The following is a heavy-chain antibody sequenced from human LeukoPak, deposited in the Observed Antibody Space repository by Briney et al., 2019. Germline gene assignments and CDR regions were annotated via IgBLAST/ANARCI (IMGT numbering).Heavy chain of an antibody. CDR2: IFHSGST. Sequence: PSETLSLTCAVSGGSINSGGYSWSWIRQPPGKGLEWIGYIFHSGSTYYNPSLKSRVTISVDRSKNQFSLKLSSVTAADTAVYYCARGSHYYDSSGYQPEYFDYWGQGTLVTVSS. J-gene: IGHJ4*02. CDR3: ARGSHYYDSSGYQPEYFDY. D-gene: IGHD3-22*01. CDR1: GGSINSGGYS. V-gene: IGHV4-30-2*01.